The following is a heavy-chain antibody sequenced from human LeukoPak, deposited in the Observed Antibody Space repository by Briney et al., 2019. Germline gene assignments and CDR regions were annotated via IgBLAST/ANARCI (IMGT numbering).Heavy chain of an antibody. CDR1: GFTFDDYA. CDR3: AELGITMIGGV. CDR2: TNWDGGRT. D-gene: IGHD3-10*02. V-gene: IGHV3-20*04. J-gene: IGHJ6*04. Sequence: AGGSLRLSCAASGFTFDDYAMSSVRQAPAKGLEWVSRTNWDGGRTGYADSVKGRFTISRDNAKNSLYVQMNSLRVEDTAVYYCAELGITMIGGVWGKGTTVTISS.